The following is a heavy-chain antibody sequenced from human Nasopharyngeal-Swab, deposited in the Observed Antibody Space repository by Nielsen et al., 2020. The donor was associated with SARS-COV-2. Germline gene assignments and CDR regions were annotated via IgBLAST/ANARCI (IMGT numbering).Heavy chain of an antibody. CDR2: INHSGST. CDR3: ASLDITMVRGVSGMDV. D-gene: IGHD3-10*01. CDR1: GGSFSGYY. V-gene: IGHV4-34*01. Sequence: SETLSLTCAVYGGSFSGYYWSWIRQPPGKGLEWIGEINHSGSTNYNPSLKSRVTISVDTSKNQFSLKLSSVTAADTAVYYCASLDITMVRGVSGMDVWGQGITVTVSS. J-gene: IGHJ6*02.